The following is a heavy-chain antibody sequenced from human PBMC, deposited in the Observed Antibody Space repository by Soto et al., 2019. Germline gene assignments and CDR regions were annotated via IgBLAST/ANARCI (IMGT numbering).Heavy chain of an antibody. CDR3: AKGSPPYFIRWGVDV. D-gene: IGHD3-9*01. V-gene: IGHV3-48*02. CDR1: GLTLSNYN. Sequence: GGSLRLSCAASGLTLSNYNLNWVRQAPGKGLEWVAYIDDSGTNIYYADSVKGRFTISWDKAKNSLSLQMNSLRDEDTAVYYCAKGSPPYFIRWGVDVWGQGTTVTVSS. J-gene: IGHJ6*02. CDR2: IDDSGTNI.